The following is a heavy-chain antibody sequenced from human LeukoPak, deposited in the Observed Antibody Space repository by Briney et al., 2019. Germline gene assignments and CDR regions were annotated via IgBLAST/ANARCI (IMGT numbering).Heavy chain of an antibody. CDR1: GGTFSSYA. CDR2: IIPILGIA. J-gene: IGHJ3*02. D-gene: IGHD5-24*01. V-gene: IGHV1-69*04. CDR3: ARDGYRVEAAFDI. Sequence: SVKVSCKASGGTFSSYAISWVRQAPGQGLEWVGRIIPILGIANYAQKFQGRVTITADKSTSTAYMELSSLRSEDTAVYYCARDGYRVEAAFDIWGQGTMVTVSS.